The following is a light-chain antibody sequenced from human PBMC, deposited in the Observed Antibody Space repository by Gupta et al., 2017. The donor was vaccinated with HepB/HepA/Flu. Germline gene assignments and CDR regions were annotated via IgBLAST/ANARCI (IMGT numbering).Light chain of an antibody. Sequence: QMTQSPSILPASVGDRVTITCRASQNIDSHLNWYQHRPGKAPELLIYGVSTLHSGVPSRFSGSGSGTEFTLTINNLQPEDFASYYCQKTFSAPYTFGQGTRLEMK. CDR3: QKTFSAPYT. V-gene: IGKV1-39*01. CDR1: QNIDSH. J-gene: IGKJ2*01. CDR2: GVS.